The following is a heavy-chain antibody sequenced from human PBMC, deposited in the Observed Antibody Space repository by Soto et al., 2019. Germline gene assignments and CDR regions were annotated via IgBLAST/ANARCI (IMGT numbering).Heavy chain of an antibody. Sequence: QVPLVQSGAEVKKPGASVKVSCKASGYTFTSYDINWVRQATGQGLEWMGWMNPNSGNTGYAQKFQGRVTMTRNTSISTAYMGLSRLRSEDTAVYYCARGGWNYGDYPLFAYWGQGTLVTVSS. J-gene: IGHJ4*02. CDR2: MNPNSGNT. CDR3: ARGGWNYGDYPLFAY. V-gene: IGHV1-8*01. D-gene: IGHD4-17*01. CDR1: GYTFTSYD.